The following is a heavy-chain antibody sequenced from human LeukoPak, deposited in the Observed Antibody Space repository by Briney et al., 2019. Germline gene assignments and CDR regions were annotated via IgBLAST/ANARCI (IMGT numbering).Heavy chain of an antibody. D-gene: IGHD5-12*01. CDR2: IYYSGTT. CDR1: GDSISSYY. CDR3: ARDGYSGNDGL. V-gene: IGHV4-59*01. J-gene: IGHJ4*02. Sequence: SETLSLTCTVSGDSISSYYWSWIRQSPGKGLEWIGYIYYSGTTNYNPSLKSRVTISVDTSKNQFSLKLSSVTAADTAVYYCARDGYSGNDGLWGQGTLVTVSS.